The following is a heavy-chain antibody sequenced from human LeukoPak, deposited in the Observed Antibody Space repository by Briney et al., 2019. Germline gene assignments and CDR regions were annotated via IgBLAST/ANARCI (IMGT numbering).Heavy chain of an antibody. CDR3: ARSANIAVAGPFDY. Sequence: SVKVSCKASGYTFTSYGISWVRQAPGQGFEWMGWISAYNGNTNYAQKLQGRVTMTTDTSTSTAYMELRSLRSDDTAVYYCARSANIAVAGPFDYWGEGTLVTVSS. V-gene: IGHV1-18*01. CDR2: ISAYNGNT. CDR1: GYTFTSYG. J-gene: IGHJ4*02. D-gene: IGHD6-19*01.